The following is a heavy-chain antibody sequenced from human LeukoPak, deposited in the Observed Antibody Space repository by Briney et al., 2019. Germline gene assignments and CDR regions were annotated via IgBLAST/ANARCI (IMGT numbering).Heavy chain of an antibody. CDR3: AKRVAVTGTQFFDY. V-gene: IGHV3-23*01. J-gene: IGHJ4*02. D-gene: IGHD6-19*01. CDR1: GFTFSNYA. CDR2: ISTSGGNT. Sequence: GGSLRLSCAASGFTFSNYAMSWVRQAPGKGLEWVSTISTSGGNTYYADSVKGRFTISRDNSKNTLYLQMSSLGAADTAVYYCAKRVAVTGTQFFDYWGQGTLVTVPS.